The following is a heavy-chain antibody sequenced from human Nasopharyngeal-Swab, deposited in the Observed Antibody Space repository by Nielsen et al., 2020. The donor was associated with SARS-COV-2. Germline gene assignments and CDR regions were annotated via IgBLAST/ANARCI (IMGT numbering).Heavy chain of an antibody. D-gene: IGHD3-10*01. Sequence: SETLSLTCTVSGGSISSGSYYWSWIRQPAGKGLEWIGRMYTSGSTTYNPSLKSRVTISVDTSKNQLSLKLSSVTAADTAVYYCARDRGWYVDYWGQGTLVTVSS. V-gene: IGHV4-61*02. CDR1: GGSISSGSYY. J-gene: IGHJ4*02. CDR3: ARDRGWYVDY. CDR2: MYTSGST.